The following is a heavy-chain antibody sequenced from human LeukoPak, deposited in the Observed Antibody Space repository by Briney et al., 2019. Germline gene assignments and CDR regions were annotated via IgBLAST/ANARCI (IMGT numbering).Heavy chain of an antibody. V-gene: IGHV4-59*01. Sequence: SQTLSLTCTVSGGSISSYYWSWIRQPPGKGLEWIGYIYYSGSTNYNPSLKSRVTISVDTSKNQFSLKLSSVTAADTAVYYCARWQYDSSGYRKIDCWGQGTLVTVSS. CDR2: IYYSGST. D-gene: IGHD3-22*01. CDR3: ARWQYDSSGYRKIDC. CDR1: GGSISSYY. J-gene: IGHJ4*02.